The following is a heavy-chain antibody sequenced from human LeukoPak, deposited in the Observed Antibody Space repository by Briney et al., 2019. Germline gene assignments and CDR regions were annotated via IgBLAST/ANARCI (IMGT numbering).Heavy chain of an antibody. Sequence: ASVKVSCKASGYTFTSYGISWVRQAPGQGLEWMGWISAYNGNTNYAQKLQGRVTMTTDTSTSTAYMELRSPRSDDTAVYYCARDNAYYYGSGSWAYWGQGTLVTVSS. D-gene: IGHD3-10*01. CDR1: GYTFTSYG. V-gene: IGHV1-18*01. CDR2: ISAYNGNT. J-gene: IGHJ4*02. CDR3: ARDNAYYYGSGSWAY.